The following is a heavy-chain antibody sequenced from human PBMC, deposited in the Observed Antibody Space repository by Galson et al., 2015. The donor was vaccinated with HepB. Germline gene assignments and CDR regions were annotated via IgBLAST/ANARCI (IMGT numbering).Heavy chain of an antibody. D-gene: IGHD1-14*01. J-gene: IGHJ6*02. CDR2: ISGNNGNT. CDR3: ARSGPFLPETKYRSSLGSDYYYGLDI. V-gene: IGHV1-18*04. CDR1: GYTFANYG. Sequence: SVKVSCKASGYTFANYGVIWVRQAPGQGLEWMGWISGNNGNTNYVQNLQGRVTMTTDTSTSTAYMELRSLRSDDTAVYYCARSGPFLPETKYRSSLGSDYYYGLDIWGQGTTVIVSS.